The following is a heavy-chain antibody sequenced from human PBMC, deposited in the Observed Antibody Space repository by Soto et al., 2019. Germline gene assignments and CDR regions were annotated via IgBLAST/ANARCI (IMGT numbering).Heavy chain of an antibody. CDR2: IIPIFGTA. V-gene: IGHV1-69*13. Sequence: SVKVSCKASGGTFSSYAISWVRQAPGQGLEWMGGIIPIFGTANYAQKFQGRVTITADESTSTAYMELSSLRSEDTAVYYCARGPAARKSWFDPSGQATLVTVSS. CDR3: ARGPAARKSWFDP. D-gene: IGHD2-2*01. CDR1: GGTFSSYA. J-gene: IGHJ5*02.